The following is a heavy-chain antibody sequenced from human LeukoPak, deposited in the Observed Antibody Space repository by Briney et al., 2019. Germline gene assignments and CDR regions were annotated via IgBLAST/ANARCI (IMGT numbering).Heavy chain of an antibody. Sequence: SETLSLTCAVYGGSFSGYYWSWIRQPPGKGLEWIGEINHSGSTNYNPSLKSRVTISVDTSKNQFSLKLSSVTAADTAVYFCARNSGKQQLGTYWGQGTLVTVSS. D-gene: IGHD6-13*01. CDR1: GGSFSGYY. CDR2: INHSGST. V-gene: IGHV4-34*01. J-gene: IGHJ4*02. CDR3: ARNSGKQQLGTY.